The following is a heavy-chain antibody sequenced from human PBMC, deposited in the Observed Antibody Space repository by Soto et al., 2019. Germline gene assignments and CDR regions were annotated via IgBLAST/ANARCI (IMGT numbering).Heavy chain of an antibody. CDR3: GRVHRYDILTGYPTRGYYFDY. CDR1: GGSISSYY. D-gene: IGHD3-9*01. J-gene: IGHJ4*02. Sequence: SETLSLTCTVSGGSISSYYWSWIRQPPGKGLEWIGYIYYSGSTNYNPSLKSRVTISVDTSKNQFSLKLSSVTAADTAVYYCGRVHRYDILTGYPTRGYYFDYWGQGTLVT. CDR2: IYYSGST. V-gene: IGHV4-59*01.